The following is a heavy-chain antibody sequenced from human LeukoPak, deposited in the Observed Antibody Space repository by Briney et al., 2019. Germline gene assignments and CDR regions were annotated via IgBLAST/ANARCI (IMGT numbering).Heavy chain of an antibody. CDR3: ARLWFGELVGFDY. J-gene: IGHJ4*02. CDR2: IYYSGST. CDR1: GGSISSSSYY. Sequence: PSETLSLTCTVSGGSISSSSYYWRWLRQPPGKGLEWIGSIYYSGSTYYNPSLKSRVTISVDTSKNQFSLKLSSVTAADTAVYYCARLWFGELVGFDYWGQGTLVTVSS. D-gene: IGHD3-10*01. V-gene: IGHV4-39*01.